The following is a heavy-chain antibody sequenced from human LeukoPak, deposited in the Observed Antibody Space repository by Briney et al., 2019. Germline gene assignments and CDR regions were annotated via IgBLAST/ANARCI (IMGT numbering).Heavy chain of an antibody. CDR2: IYYTGST. CDR1: GGSISSYY. CDR3: ASGQSYGI. D-gene: IGHD4-17*01. J-gene: IGHJ4*02. V-gene: IGHV4-59*01. Sequence: SETLSLTCTVSGGSISSYYWSWVRQPPGKGLEWIGYIYYTGSTNYNPSLKSRVTISVDTYKNHFSLKLSSVTAADTAVYHCASGQSYGIWGQGTLVTVSS.